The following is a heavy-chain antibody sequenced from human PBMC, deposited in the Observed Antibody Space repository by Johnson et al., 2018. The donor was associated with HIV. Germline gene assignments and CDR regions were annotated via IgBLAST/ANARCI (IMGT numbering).Heavy chain of an antibody. CDR2: ISSSGSTI. J-gene: IGHJ3*02. V-gene: IGHV3-11*01. D-gene: IGHD6-19*01. Sequence: QVQLVESGGGLVKPGGSLRLSCAASGFTFSDYYMSWIRQAPGKGLEWLSYISSSGSTIYYADSVKGRFTMSRDNSKNSLYLQMNSLRAEDTALYYCAKDRSTGWYPAFDIWGQGTMVTVSS. CDR3: AKDRSTGWYPAFDI. CDR1: GFTFSDYY.